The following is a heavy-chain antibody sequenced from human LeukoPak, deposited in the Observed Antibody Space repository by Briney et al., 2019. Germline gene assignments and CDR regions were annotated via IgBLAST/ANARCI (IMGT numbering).Heavy chain of an antibody. Sequence: PGGSLRLSCAASGFTFSSYSMNWVRQAPGKGLEWVSSISSSSSYIYYADSVKGRFTISRDNAKNSLYLQMNSLRAEDTAVYYCARESTPPEYYYDSSGYYLNDAFDIWGQGTMVTVSS. CDR1: GFTFSSYS. CDR3: ARESTPPEYYYDSSGYYLNDAFDI. V-gene: IGHV3-21*01. J-gene: IGHJ3*02. CDR2: ISSSSSYI. D-gene: IGHD3-22*01.